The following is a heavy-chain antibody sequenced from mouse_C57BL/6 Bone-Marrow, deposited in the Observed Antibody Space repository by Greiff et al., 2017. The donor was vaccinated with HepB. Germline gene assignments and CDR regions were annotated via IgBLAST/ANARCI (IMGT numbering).Heavy chain of an antibody. D-gene: IGHD2-4*01. CDR3: AREGLRGYYFDY. Sequence: QVQLQQSGAELARPGASVKLSCKASGYTFTSYGISWVKQRPGQGLEWIGEIYPRSGNTYYNEKFKGKATLTADKSSSTAYMELRSLTSEDSAVYFGAREGLRGYYFDYWGQGTTLTVSS. V-gene: IGHV1-81*01. CDR1: GYTFTSYG. J-gene: IGHJ2*01. CDR2: IYPRSGNT.